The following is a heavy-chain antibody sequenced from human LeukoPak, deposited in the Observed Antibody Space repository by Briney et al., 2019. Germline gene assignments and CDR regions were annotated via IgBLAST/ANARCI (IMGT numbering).Heavy chain of an antibody. D-gene: IGHD3-10*01. J-gene: IGHJ5*02. CDR3: ARARYPKYYYGSGSTNWFDP. V-gene: IGHV3-7*01. CDR1: GFTFSSYW. Sequence: GGSLRLSCAASGFTFSSYWMSWVRQAPGKGLGWVANIKQDGSEKYYVDSVKGRFTISRDNAKNSLYLQMNSLRAEDTAVYYCARARYPKYYYGSGSTNWFDPCGQGTLVTVSS. CDR2: IKQDGSEK.